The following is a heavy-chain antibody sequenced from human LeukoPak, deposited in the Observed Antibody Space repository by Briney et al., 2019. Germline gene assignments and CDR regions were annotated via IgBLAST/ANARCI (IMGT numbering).Heavy chain of an antibody. CDR2: ISSSSSYI. V-gene: IGHV3-21*01. Sequence: GGSLRLSCAASGFTLSSYSMNWVRQAPGKGLEWVSSISSSSSYIYYADSVKGRFTISRDNAKNSLYLQMNSLRAEDTAVYYCARAVPSTYYYDSSGYPDYWGQGTLVTVSS. CDR1: GFTLSSYS. CDR3: ARAVPSTYYYDSSGYPDY. D-gene: IGHD3-22*01. J-gene: IGHJ4*02.